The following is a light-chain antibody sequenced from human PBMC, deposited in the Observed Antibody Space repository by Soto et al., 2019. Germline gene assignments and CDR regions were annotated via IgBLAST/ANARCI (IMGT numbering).Light chain of an antibody. CDR2: AAS. CDR1: QAVNNY. Sequence: DIPMTQSPSSLAASVGDRVTITCRTSQAVNNYLAWYQQKPGKAPKSLIYAASSLHSGVPSKFSGSGSGTDFTLTISSLQPGDFATYYCHQSNSYPLTFGQGTRLEIK. J-gene: IGKJ5*01. CDR3: HQSNSYPLT. V-gene: IGKV1-16*02.